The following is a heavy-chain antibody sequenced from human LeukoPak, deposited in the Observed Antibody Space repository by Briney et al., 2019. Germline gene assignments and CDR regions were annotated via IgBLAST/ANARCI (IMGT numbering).Heavy chain of an antibody. J-gene: IGHJ4*02. CDR2: ISAYNGNT. CDR3: ATDSADYYDSSGYYYAFDY. Sequence: ASVKVSCKASGYTFTSYGISWVRQAPGRGLEWMGWISAYNGNTNYAQKLQGRVTMTEDTSTDTAYMELSSLRSEDTAVYYCATDSADYYDSSGYYYAFDYWGQGTLVTVSS. V-gene: IGHV1-18*01. CDR1: GYTFTSYG. D-gene: IGHD3-22*01.